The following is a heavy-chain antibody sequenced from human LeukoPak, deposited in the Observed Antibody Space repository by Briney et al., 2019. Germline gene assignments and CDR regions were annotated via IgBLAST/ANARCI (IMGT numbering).Heavy chain of an antibody. J-gene: IGHJ3*02. D-gene: IGHD2-2*02. V-gene: IGHV3-21*01. CDR2: ISSSSSYI. CDR1: GFSFSSYS. CDR3: ARSSPHCSSTSCYNDAFDI. Sequence: GGSLRLSCVASGFSFSSYSMNWGRQAPGKGLEWVSSISSSSSYIYYTNSVKGRFTISSDNANNSPNLQMNSLRAEDTAVYYCARSSPHCSSTSCYNDAFDIWGQGTMVTVSS.